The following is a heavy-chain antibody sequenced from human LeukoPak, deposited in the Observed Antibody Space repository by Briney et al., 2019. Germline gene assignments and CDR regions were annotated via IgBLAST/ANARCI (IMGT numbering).Heavy chain of an antibody. Sequence: GGSPRLSCTASGFTFRSYWMSWIRQAPGKGLEWVANIKQDGGQIYYVDSVKGRFTISRDNAKNSLFLQMNSLRAEDTAVYYCARDKLVGDSYFEYWGQGTLVTVSS. CDR3: ARDKLVGDSYFEY. CDR1: GFTFRSYW. CDR2: IKQDGGQI. J-gene: IGHJ4*02. V-gene: IGHV3-7*01. D-gene: IGHD1-26*01.